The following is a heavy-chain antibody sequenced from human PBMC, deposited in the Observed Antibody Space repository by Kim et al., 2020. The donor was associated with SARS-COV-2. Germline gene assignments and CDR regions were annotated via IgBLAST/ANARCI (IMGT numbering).Heavy chain of an antibody. Sequence: GGSLRLSCAASGFTVSSNYMSWVRQAPGKGLEWVSVIYSGGSTYYADSVKGRFTISRDNSKNTLYLQMNSLRAEDTAVYYCARDGRLVGAGGGPYYYYGMDVWGQGTTVTVSS. CDR1: GFTVSSNY. V-gene: IGHV3-53*01. J-gene: IGHJ6*02. D-gene: IGHD1-26*01. CDR2: IYSGGST. CDR3: ARDGRLVGAGGGPYYYYGMDV.